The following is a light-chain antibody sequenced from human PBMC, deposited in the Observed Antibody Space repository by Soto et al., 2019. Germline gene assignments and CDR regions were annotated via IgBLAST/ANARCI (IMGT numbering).Light chain of an antibody. V-gene: IGKV3-15*01. CDR2: GAS. CDR1: QSVRTK. J-gene: IGKJ5*01. CDR3: QQYDTWPSIT. Sequence: EIVMTQSPATLSVSPGEGATLSCRASQSVRTKLAWYQQKAGQAPRLLIYGASTRATGVSDRFSGSGSGTEYTLAISSLQSEEFAVYYCQQYDTWPSITFGQGTRLEIK.